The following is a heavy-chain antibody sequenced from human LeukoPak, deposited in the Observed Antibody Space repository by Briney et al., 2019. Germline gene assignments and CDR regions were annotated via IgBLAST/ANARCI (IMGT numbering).Heavy chain of an antibody. CDR2: INHSGST. CDR3: ARGWCSGGRCYSTIFDI. D-gene: IGHD2-15*01. CDR1: DGSFSGFY. V-gene: IGHV4-34*01. Sequence: SETLSLTCAIYDGSFSGFYWSWIRQPPGKGLEWIGEINHSGSTNYNPSLKSRVTISVDTSKNQFSLKLSSVTAADTAVYYCARGWCSGGRCYSTIFDIWGQGTLVTVSS. J-gene: IGHJ4*02.